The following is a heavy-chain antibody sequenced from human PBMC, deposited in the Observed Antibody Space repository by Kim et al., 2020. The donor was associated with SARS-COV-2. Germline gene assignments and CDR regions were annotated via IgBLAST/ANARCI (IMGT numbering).Heavy chain of an antibody. CDR1: GFGFDTHS. CDR3: ARGGYCSSTSCYFYYY. V-gene: IGHV3-21*01. D-gene: IGHD2-2*01. CDR2: IGGTSNYI. Sequence: GALRLSCAASGFGFDTHSMNWVRQAPGKGLEWVSSIGGTSNYIYYADSVKGRFTISRDNAKNSLFLQMNSLRAEDTAVYYCARGGYCSSTSCYFYYY. J-gene: IGHJ6*01.